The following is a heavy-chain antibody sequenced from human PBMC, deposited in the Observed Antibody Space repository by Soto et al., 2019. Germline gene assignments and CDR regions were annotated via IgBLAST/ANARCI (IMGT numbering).Heavy chain of an antibody. J-gene: IGHJ6*02. D-gene: IGHD3-22*01. CDR2: SGTAGDT. Sequence: EVQLVESGGGLVQPGGSLRLSCAASGFTFSSYDMQWVRQGTGKGLEWVSASGTAGDTYYPGSVKGRFTISRENAKNSLYRQMNSIRAGDTAVYYCARSPPGGYHYYYGLDVWGQWSTVTVSS. CDR3: ARSPPGGYHYYYGLDV. V-gene: IGHV3-13*04. CDR1: GFTFSSYD.